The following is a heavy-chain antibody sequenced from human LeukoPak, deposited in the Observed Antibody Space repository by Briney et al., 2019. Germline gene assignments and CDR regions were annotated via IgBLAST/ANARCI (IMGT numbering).Heavy chain of an antibody. CDR2: VYYTGST. J-gene: IGHJ4*02. D-gene: IGHD3-10*01. V-gene: IGHV4-39*02. CDR1: GGSISSSGYY. Sequence: KTSETLSLTCTVSGGSISSSGYYWGWIRQPPGKGLEWVGSVYYTGSTFYNPPLKSRVTTSVDTSKNHFSLNLSSVTAADTAVYYCARHRGRYYDSGSYYYFDYWGQGTLVTVSS. CDR3: ARHRGRYYDSGSYYYFDY.